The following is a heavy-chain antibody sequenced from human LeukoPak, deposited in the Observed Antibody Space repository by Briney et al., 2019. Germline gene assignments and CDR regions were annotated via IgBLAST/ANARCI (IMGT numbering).Heavy chain of an antibody. J-gene: IGHJ5*02. V-gene: IGHV6-1*01. CDR2: TYFRSKWYN. CDR3: ARVGGVAVTGRNWFDP. CDR1: GDSVSSNSAV. Sequence: SQTLSLTCAISGDSVSSNSAVWNWIRQSPSRGLEWLGRTYFRSKWYNDYAVSVKGRITINPDTSKNQFSLQLNSVTVEDTAVHYCARVGGVAVTGRNWFDPWGQGTLVTVSS. D-gene: IGHD6-19*01.